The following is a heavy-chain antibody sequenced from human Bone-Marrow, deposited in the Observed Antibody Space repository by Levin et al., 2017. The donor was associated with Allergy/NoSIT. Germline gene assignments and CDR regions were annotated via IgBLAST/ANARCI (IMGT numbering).Heavy chain of an antibody. CDR2: IKQDGTEK. D-gene: IGHD6-19*01. V-gene: IGHV3-7*01. CDR3: ARKYSSAWCFDY. J-gene: IGHJ4*02. CDR1: GFTFSNYG. Sequence: GGSLRLSCAASGFTFSNYGMTWVRQAPGKGLEWVANIKQDGTEKNYVDSVKGRFTISIDNANNALHLQMSSLRVEDTAVYFCARKYSSAWCFDYWGQGILVAVSS.